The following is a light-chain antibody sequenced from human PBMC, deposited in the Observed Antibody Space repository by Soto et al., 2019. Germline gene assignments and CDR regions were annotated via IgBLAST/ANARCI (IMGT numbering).Light chain of an antibody. Sequence: QSVLTQPPSVSGAPGQRVTISCTGSSSNIGAGYDVHWYQQLPGTAPKLLIFAYSSRPSGVPDRFSGSRSATSASLAITGLQAEDEADYYCQSFDNSLRGSVFGGGTKLTVL. CDR1: SSNIGAGYD. J-gene: IGLJ2*01. CDR3: QSFDNSLRGSV. CDR2: AYS. V-gene: IGLV1-40*01.